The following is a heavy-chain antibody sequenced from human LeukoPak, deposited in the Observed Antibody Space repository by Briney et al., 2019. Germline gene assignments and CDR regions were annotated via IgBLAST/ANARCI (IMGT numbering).Heavy chain of an antibody. Sequence: GGSLRLSCGVSGFTFSDYWMNWVRQAPGKGLEWVASIKQDGSEKSYVDSVKRRFTISRDNAKNSLYLQMSSLRAEDTDVYYCGRDGTAPGIYFDLSGQGTLDTVSP. CDR1: GFTFSDYW. CDR2: IKQDGSEK. CDR3: GRDGTAPGIYFDL. V-gene: IGHV3-7*01. D-gene: IGHD6-13*01. J-gene: IGHJ4*01.